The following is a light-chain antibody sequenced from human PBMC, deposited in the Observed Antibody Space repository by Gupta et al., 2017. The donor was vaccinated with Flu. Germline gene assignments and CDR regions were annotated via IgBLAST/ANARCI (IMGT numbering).Light chain of an antibody. CDR2: DAS. CDR1: QDISNY. Sequence: DIQMTQSPSCLSASVGDRVTITCQASQDISNYLNWYQQKPGKAPKLLIYDASNLETGVPSRFSGSGSGTDFTFTISSLQPEDIATYYCQQYDNLLSFGPGTKVDIK. CDR3: QQYDNLLS. J-gene: IGKJ3*01. V-gene: IGKV1-33*01.